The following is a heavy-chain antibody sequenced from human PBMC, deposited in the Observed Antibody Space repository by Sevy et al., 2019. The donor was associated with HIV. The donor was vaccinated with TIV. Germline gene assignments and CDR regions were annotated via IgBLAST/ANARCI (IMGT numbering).Heavy chain of an antibody. CDR3: ARVSFLKWFDP. V-gene: IGHV3-11*01. Sequence: GGSLRLSCAASGFTFSDYYMSWIRQAPGKGLEWVSYISSSGSTIYYTDSVKGRFTISRDNAKNSLYLQMNSLRAEDTAVYYCARVSFLKWFDPWGQGTLVTVSS. CDR2: ISSSGSTI. D-gene: IGHD3-16*02. CDR1: GFTFSDYY. J-gene: IGHJ5*02.